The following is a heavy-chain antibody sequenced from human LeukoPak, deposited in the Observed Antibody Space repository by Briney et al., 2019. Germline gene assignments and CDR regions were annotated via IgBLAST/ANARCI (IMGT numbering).Heavy chain of an antibody. CDR2: ISYDGSNK. CDR1: GFTFSRYA. V-gene: IGHV3-30*04. J-gene: IGHJ3*02. D-gene: IGHD1-26*01. Sequence: GGSLRLSCVASGFTFSRYAMHWVRQAPGKGLEWVAVISYDGSNKYYADSVKGRFTISRDNSKNTLYLQMNSLRAEDTAVYYCARAPASGSCTNAFDIWGQGTMVTVSS. CDR3: ARAPASGSCTNAFDI.